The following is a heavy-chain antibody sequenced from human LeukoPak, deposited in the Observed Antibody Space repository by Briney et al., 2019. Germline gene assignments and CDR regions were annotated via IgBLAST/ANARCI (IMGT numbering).Heavy chain of an antibody. CDR3: TKGMATIRRHIDS. V-gene: IGHV3-23*01. CDR2: ISGSAGST. Sequence: GGSLRLSCAASGFSFSDCAMSWVRQAPGRGLEWVSSISGSAGSTYYADSMKGRFTISRDNPKNTLHLEMNSLRAEDTAIYYCTKGMATIRRHIDSWSQGTLVTVSS. J-gene: IGHJ4*02. CDR1: GFSFSDCA. D-gene: IGHD5-24*01.